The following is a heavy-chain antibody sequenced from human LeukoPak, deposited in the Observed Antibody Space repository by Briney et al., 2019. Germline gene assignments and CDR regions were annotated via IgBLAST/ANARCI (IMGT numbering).Heavy chain of an antibody. CDR3: ARDTAGGNSSSWYFDL. Sequence: SVKVSCKASGGTFSSYAISWVRQAPGQGLEWMGGIIPTFGTANYAQKFQGRVTITADESTSTAYMELSSLRSEDTAVYYCARDTAGGNSSSWYFDLWGRGTLVTVSS. CDR2: IIPTFGTA. D-gene: IGHD4-23*01. V-gene: IGHV1-69*13. CDR1: GGTFSSYA. J-gene: IGHJ2*01.